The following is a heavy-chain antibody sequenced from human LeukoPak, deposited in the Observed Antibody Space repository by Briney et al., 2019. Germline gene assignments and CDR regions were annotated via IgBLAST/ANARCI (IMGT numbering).Heavy chain of an antibody. D-gene: IGHD6-19*01. CDR1: GFTFSSYN. CDR3: ARDKVAGSMAGSNFDY. Sequence: GGSLRLSCAASGFTFSSYNMNWVRQAPGKGLEWVANIKQDGSERNYVDSVKGRFTISRDNAKNSLYLQMNSLRVEDTAVYYCARDKVAGSMAGSNFDYWGQGTLVTVSS. CDR2: IKQDGSER. V-gene: IGHV3-7*01. J-gene: IGHJ4*02.